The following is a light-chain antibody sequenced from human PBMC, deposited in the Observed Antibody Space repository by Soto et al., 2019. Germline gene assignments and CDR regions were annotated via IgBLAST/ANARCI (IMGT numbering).Light chain of an antibody. CDR2: GAS. Sequence: EIVLTQSPGTLSLSPGERATLSCRASESVSSSYLDWYQQKPGQTPRLLIYGASTRATGIPDRFSASGSGTAFTLTISRLEPEDFAVYYCQQFAGAPRTFGQGTKLEIK. CDR1: ESVSSSY. V-gene: IGKV3-20*01. J-gene: IGKJ2*01. CDR3: QQFAGAPRT.